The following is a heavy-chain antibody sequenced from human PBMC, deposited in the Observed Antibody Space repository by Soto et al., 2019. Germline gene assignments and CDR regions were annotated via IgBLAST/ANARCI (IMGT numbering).Heavy chain of an antibody. CDR1: GFVLSGYA. D-gene: IGHD2-15*01. CDR2: ISFDGKKS. CDR3: ASPAYCRGGYGYSGPKGFQH. Sequence: QVQLVESGGGVVQPGGSLRLSCAASGFVLSGYAMHWVRQAPGKGLEWVAVISFDGKKSYYADSVKGRFAISRDTSQNTEVLQLNRLRPAGTAVYYCASPAYCRGGYGYSGPKGFQHWGQGALVTVSS. J-gene: IGHJ1*01. V-gene: IGHV3-30*09.